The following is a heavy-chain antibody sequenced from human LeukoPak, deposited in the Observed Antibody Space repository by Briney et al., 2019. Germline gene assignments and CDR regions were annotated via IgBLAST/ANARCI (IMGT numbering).Heavy chain of an antibody. V-gene: IGHV1-2*02. Sequence: GASVKVSCKASGYTFTGYYMHWVRQAPGQGLEWMGWINPNSGGTNYAQKSQGRVTMTGDTSIGTAYMELSRLRSDDTAVYYCARQQWRGLIAFDIWGQGTMVTVSS. CDR3: ARQQWRGLIAFDI. CDR2: INPNSGGT. D-gene: IGHD6-19*01. J-gene: IGHJ3*02. CDR1: GYTFTGYY.